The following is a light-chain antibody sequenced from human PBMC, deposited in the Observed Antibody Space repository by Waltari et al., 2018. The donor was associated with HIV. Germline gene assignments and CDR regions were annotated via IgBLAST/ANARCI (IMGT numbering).Light chain of an antibody. CDR2: STN. CDR3: VLYMGSGIRV. CDR1: SGSVSTGYY. Sequence: QTVVTQEPSFSVSPGGTVTLTCGLSSGSVSTGYYPTRYQQTPGQAPRTLIYSTNTRSSGVPDRFSGSILGNKAALTITGAQADDESDYYCVLYMGSGIRVFGGGTKLTVL. J-gene: IGLJ3*02. V-gene: IGLV8-61*01.